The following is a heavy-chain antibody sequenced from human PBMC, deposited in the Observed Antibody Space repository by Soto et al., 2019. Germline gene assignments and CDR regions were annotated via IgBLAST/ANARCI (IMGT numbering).Heavy chain of an antibody. V-gene: IGHV4-59*08. J-gene: IGHJ6*03. CDR3: ARGGSFGYDNYYYHYMDV. CDR2: IYYSGST. D-gene: IGHD5-12*01. CDR1: GGSISSYY. Sequence: PSETLSLTCTVSGGSISSYYWSWIRQPPGKGLEWIGYIYYSGSTNYNPSLKSRVTISVDTSKNQFSLKLSSVTAADTAVYYCARGGSFGYDNYYYHYMDVWGKGTTVTVSS.